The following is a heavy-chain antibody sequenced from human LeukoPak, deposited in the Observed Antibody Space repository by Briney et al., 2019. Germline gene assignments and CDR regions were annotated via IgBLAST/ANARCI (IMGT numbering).Heavy chain of an antibody. J-gene: IGHJ6*03. V-gene: IGHV4-59*01. CDR2: IDHTGTT. CDR1: DDSITIYY. CDR3: ARGRVSSSTWHRTYYYYFYMDV. Sequence: TLSLTCSVSDDSITIYYWTWIRQPPGKGLEWIGYIDHTGTTNYNPSLNSRVTISRDTSKNHFSLQLSSVTAADTAVYFCARGRVSSSTWHRTYYYYFYMDVWGKGTTATVSS. D-gene: IGHD5/OR15-5a*01.